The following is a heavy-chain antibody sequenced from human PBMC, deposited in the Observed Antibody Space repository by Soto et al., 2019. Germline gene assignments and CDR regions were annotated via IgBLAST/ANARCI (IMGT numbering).Heavy chain of an antibody. CDR3: ARGYDFWSGYSRRMDV. V-gene: IGHV3-30-3*01. J-gene: IGHJ6*02. Sequence: PGGSLRLSCAASGFTFSSYAVHWVRQAPGKGLEWVAVISYDGSNKYYADSVKGRFTISRDNSKNTLYLQMNSLRAEDTAVYYCARGYDFWSGYSRRMDVWGQGTTVTVSS. CDR2: ISYDGSNK. CDR1: GFTFSSYA. D-gene: IGHD3-3*01.